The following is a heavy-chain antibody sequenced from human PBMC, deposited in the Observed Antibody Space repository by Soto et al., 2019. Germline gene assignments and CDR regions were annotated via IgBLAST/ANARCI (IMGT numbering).Heavy chain of an antibody. CDR2: IYTSGST. Sequence: ETLSLTCTVSGGSISSYYWIWIRQPAGKGREWIGRIYTSGSTNYNPSLKSRVTMSVDTSKNQFSLKLSSVTAADTAVYYCARERVVRGVLGYFDYWGQGTLVNVSS. V-gene: IGHV4-4*07. CDR3: ARERVVRGVLGYFDY. J-gene: IGHJ4*02. CDR1: GGSISSYY. D-gene: IGHD3-10*01.